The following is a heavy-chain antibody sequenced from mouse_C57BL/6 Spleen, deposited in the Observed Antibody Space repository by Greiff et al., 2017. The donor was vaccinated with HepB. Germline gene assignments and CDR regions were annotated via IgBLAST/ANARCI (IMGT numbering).Heavy chain of an antibody. CDR3: ARQIYYDYPWFAY. CDR1: GFTFSSYT. Sequence: EVKLMESGGGLVKPGGSLKLSCAASGFTFSSYTMSWVRQTPEKRLEWVATISGGGGNTYYPDSVKGRFTISRDNAKNTLYLQMSSLRSEDTALYYCARQIYYDYPWFAYWGQGTLVTVSA. D-gene: IGHD2-4*01. J-gene: IGHJ3*01. V-gene: IGHV5-9*01. CDR2: ISGGGGNT.